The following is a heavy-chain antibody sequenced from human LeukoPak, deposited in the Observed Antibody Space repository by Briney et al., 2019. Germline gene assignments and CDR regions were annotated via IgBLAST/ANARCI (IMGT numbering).Heavy chain of an antibody. V-gene: IGHV1-46*01. CDR1: GYTFTSYY. J-gene: IGHJ4*02. CDR2: INPSGGST. D-gene: IGHD3-22*01. Sequence: GASVKVSCKASGYTFTSYYMLWVRQAPGQGLEWMGIINPSGGSTSYAQKFQGRVTMTRDTSTSTVYMELSSLRSEDTAVYYCASFDPYYYDSSGQSEDYWGQGTLVTVSS. CDR3: ASFDPYYYDSSGQSEDY.